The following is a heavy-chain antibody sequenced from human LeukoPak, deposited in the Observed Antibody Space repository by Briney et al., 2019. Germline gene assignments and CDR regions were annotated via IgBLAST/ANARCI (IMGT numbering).Heavy chain of an antibody. Sequence: SVKVPCKASGGTFNDYAISWVRQAPGQGLEWMGRITPILGIANYAQMFQGRVTITADKSTNTAYMELSSLRSEDTAVYYCARDQGSGWTPPFDYWGQGTLVTVSS. CDR3: ARDQGSGWTPPFDY. CDR1: GGTFNDYA. V-gene: IGHV1-69*04. D-gene: IGHD6-19*01. CDR2: ITPILGIA. J-gene: IGHJ4*02.